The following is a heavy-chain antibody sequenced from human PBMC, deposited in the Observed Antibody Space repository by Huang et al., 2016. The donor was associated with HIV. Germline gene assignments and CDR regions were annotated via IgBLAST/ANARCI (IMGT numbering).Heavy chain of an antibody. CDR2: IYSSWSP. J-gene: IGHJ4*02. Sequence: QVQLQESGPGLVKPSETLSLTCTVSGGSVSSGSDYWSWIRQPPGKGLEWIGDIYSSWSPNYNPTLKSRVTISVETSKNQFSLKLSSVTAADTAVYYCARESRGSIDYWGQGTLVTVSS. D-gene: IGHD1-26*01. V-gene: IGHV4-61*01. CDR3: ARESRGSIDY. CDR1: GGSVSSGSDY.